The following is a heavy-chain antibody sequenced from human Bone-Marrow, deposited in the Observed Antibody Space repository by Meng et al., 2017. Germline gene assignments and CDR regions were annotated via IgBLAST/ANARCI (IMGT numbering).Heavy chain of an antibody. D-gene: IGHD5-24*01. J-gene: IGHJ4*02. CDR1: GGSIGSGGYY. CDR2: IYYTGST. V-gene: IGHV4-31*03. CDR3: AREAGRDGYATPNFDH. Sequence: QVQLQESGPGLVKPSQNLSLTCTVPGGSIGSGGYYWSWIRQHPGKGLEWIGYIYYTGSTFYNPSLKSRLTISVDTSKNQFSLKLISATAADTAVYYCAREAGRDGYATPNFDHWGQGTLVTVSS.